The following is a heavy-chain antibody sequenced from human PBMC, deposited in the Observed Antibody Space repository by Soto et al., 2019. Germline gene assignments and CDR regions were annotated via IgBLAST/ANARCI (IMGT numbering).Heavy chain of an antibody. J-gene: IGHJ4*02. D-gene: IGHD2-2*01. CDR3: VRDYCRTTTCRFDY. CDR1: GFTFSSYG. Sequence: GGSLRLSCAASGFTFSSYGMHWVRQAPGKGLEWVAVISYDGSNKYHADSVKGRFTISRDNAKNSLYLQMDSLRDEDTAVYYCVRDYCRTTTCRFDYWGQGTPVTVSS. V-gene: IGHV3-30*03. CDR2: ISYDGSNK.